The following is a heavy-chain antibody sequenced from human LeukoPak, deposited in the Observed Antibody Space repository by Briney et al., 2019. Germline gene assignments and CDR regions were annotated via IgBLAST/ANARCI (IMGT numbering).Heavy chain of an antibody. CDR1: GFTFSSYW. CDR3: ARVPYGSGTHFADY. J-gene: IGHJ4*02. V-gene: IGHV3-7*03. D-gene: IGHD3-10*01. CDR2: IKQDGSEK. Sequence: GGSLRLSCAASGFTFSSYWMSWVRQAPGKGLEWVANIKQDGSEKYYVDSVKGRFTISRDNDKNSLYLQMNSLRAEDTAVYYCARVPYGSGTHFADYWGQGTLVTVSS.